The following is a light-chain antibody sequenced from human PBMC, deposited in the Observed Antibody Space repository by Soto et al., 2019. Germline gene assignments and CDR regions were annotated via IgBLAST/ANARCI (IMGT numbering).Light chain of an antibody. J-gene: IGKJ4*01. CDR2: GAS. CDR3: QPYDRSRLI. V-gene: IGKV3-20*01. CDR1: QSLTSSF. Sequence: EIVLTQTPHTLSLSPAERTTLSCRASQSLTSSFSTSYQQKPGQAPRLLIDGASIRANGIPDRFSGSGCVTDFTLTISRLEPEDLAVYYCQPYDRSRLIFGGGTKVEIK.